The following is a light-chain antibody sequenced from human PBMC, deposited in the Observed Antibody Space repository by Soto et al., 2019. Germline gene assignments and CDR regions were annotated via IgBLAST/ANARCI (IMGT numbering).Light chain of an antibody. CDR2: EVS. J-gene: IGLJ1*01. CDR1: SSDVGAYNY. Sequence: QSALAQPASVSGSPGQSIAISCTGTSSDVGAYNYVSWYQQHPGKAPKLIVHEVSDRPSGVSDRFSGSKSGNTASLTISGLQAEDEADCSSYTGAHTLVFGTGTKLTVL. V-gene: IGLV2-14*01. CDR3: SSYTGAHTLV.